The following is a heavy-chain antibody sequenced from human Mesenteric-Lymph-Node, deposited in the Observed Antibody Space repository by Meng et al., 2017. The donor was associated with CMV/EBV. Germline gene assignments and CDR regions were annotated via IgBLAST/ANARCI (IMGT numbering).Heavy chain of an antibody. Sequence: FTGYYIHWVRQAPGQGLEWIGEIYHSGTTNYNPSLKSRVTISVDTSKNQFSLKLSSVTAADTAVYYCARKSSKHYFDYWGQGTLVTVS. CDR3: ARKSSKHYFDY. CDR1: FTGYY. CDR2: IYHSGTT. V-gene: IGHV4-34*01. D-gene: IGHD3-16*02. J-gene: IGHJ4*02.